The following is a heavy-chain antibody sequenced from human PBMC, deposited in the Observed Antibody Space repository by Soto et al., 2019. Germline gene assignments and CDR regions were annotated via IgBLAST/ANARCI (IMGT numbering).Heavy chain of an antibody. CDR1: GITFSGYW. CDR2: VDSDGSGT. J-gene: IGHJ4*02. Sequence: EVQLVESGGGSVQPGGSLRLSCVASGITFSGYWMHWVRQVPGKGLVWVARVDSDGSGTSYADSVKGRFTISRDNAKNTHYLQMNRLRVEDTAVYYCGTVFEHWGQGIPVTVSS. CDR3: GTVFEH. V-gene: IGHV3-74*01.